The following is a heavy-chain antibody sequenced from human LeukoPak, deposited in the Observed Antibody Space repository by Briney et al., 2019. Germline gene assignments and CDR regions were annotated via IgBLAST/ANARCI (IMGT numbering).Heavy chain of an antibody. CDR1: GFTFSSYA. Sequence: GGSLRLSCAASGFTFSSYAMSWVRQAPGQGLEWVANIKQDGSEKYYVDSVKGRFTISRDNAKNSLYLQMNSLRAEDTAVYFCATDPLTFYFDYWGQGSLVTVSS. V-gene: IGHV3-7*01. CDR3: ATDPLTFYFDY. J-gene: IGHJ4*02. D-gene: IGHD4-23*01. CDR2: IKQDGSEK.